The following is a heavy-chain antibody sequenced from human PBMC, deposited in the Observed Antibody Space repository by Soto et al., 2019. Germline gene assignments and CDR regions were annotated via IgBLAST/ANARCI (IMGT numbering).Heavy chain of an antibody. CDR2: ISYDGSNK. CDR3: APWEVKY. CDR1: GFTFSSYA. V-gene: IGHV3-30-3*01. Sequence: GSLRLSCAASGFTFSSYAMHWVRQAPGKGLEWVAVISYDGSNKYYADSVKGRFTISRDNSKNTLYLQMNSLRAEDTAVYYCAPWEVKYWGQGTLVTVSS. D-gene: IGHD3-10*01. J-gene: IGHJ4*02.